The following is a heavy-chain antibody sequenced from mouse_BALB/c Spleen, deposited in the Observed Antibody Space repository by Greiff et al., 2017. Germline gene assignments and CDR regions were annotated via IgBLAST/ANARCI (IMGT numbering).Heavy chain of an antibody. J-gene: IGHJ3*01. CDR3: AIDDYDVGFAY. V-gene: IGHV3-6*02. CDR2: ISYDGSN. D-gene: IGHD2-4*01. CDR1: GYSITSGYY. Sequence: EVQLQESGPGLVKPSQSLSLTCPVTGYSITSGYYWNWIRQFPGNILEWMGYISYDGSNNYNPSLKNRIPITRDTSKNQFFLKLNSVTTEDTATYYCAIDDYDVGFAYWGQGTLVTVSA.